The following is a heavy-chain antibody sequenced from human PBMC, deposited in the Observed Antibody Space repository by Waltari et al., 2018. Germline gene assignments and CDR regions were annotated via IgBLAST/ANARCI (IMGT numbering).Heavy chain of an antibody. CDR2: LYHSGSK. V-gene: IGHV4-38-2*01. D-gene: IGHD3-10*02. J-gene: IGHJ6*03. CDR3: TRGILFSGYMDV. CDR1: DSSISSAFY. Sequence: QVQLQESGPGLLKPSETLSLTCAVPDSSISSAFYWGWSRQPPGRGLAWIGSLYHSGSKYDRPSRRRRFTISVDTSRNQFSLRLSSVTAADTAVYYCTRGILFSGYMDVWGKGTTVIVSS.